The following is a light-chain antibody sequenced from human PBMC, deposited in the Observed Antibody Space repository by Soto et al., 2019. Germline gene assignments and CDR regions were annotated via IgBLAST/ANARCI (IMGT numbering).Light chain of an antibody. CDR2: EVN. J-gene: IGLJ1*01. CDR3: SSYTSSSTLGV. V-gene: IGLV2-14*01. CDR1: SSDVGGYNY. Sequence: QSALTQPASVSGSPGQSITISCTGTSSDVGGYNYVSWYQQHPGKAPKLMIYEVNNRPSGVSNRFSGSKSGSTASLTSSGLQAEDEADYYCSSYTSSSTLGVFGTGTKVTVL.